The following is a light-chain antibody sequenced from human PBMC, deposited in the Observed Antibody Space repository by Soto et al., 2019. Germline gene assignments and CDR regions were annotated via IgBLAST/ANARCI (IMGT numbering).Light chain of an antibody. CDR2: GAS. Sequence: EIVMTQSPVTLSVSPGESATPSCRASQNISRSLAWYKQKPGQAPRILIYGASTRATGIPDRFSGSGSGTDFTLTISRLEPEDFAVYYCQQYGSSGTLGQGTKVDI. CDR3: QQYGSSGT. V-gene: IGKV3-20*01. J-gene: IGKJ1*01. CDR1: QNISRS.